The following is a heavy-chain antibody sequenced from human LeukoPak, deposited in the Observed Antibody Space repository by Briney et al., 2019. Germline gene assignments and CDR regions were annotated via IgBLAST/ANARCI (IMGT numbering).Heavy chain of an antibody. CDR1: GYTFTSYG. D-gene: IGHD6-19*01. V-gene: IGHV1-2*02. CDR2: INPNSGGT. J-gene: IGHJ4*02. Sequence: ASVKVSCKASGYTFTSYGISWVRQAPGQGLEWMGWINPNSGGTNYAQKFQGRVTMTRDTSISTAYMELSRLRSDDTAVYYCARVPEVGLVAVFWGQGTLVTVSS. CDR3: ARVPEVGLVAVF.